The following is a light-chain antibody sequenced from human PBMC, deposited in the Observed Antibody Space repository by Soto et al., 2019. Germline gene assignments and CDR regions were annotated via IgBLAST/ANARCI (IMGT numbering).Light chain of an antibody. CDR2: DVS. J-gene: IGLJ1*01. V-gene: IGLV2-14*03. CDR1: SSDVGAYNF. CDR3: SSYTSSRTHV. Sequence: QSVLTQPASVSGSPGQSITISCTGSSSDVGAYNFVSWYQQHPGKVPRLMIFDVSSRPSGVSDRFSGSKSGNTASLTISGLQAEDEGDYYCSSYTSSRTHVFGSGTKLTVL.